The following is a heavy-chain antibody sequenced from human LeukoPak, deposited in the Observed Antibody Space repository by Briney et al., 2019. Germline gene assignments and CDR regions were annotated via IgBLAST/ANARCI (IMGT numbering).Heavy chain of an antibody. CDR3: ARSETPARIAAALE. CDR1: GYTFTSYD. CDR2: ISGYNGNT. Sequence: ASVKVSCKASGYTFTSYDISWVRQAPGQGLEWMGYISGYNGNTIYAQKVQGRVTMTRDTSTSTVYMELSSLRSEDTAVYYCARSETPARIAAALEWGQGTLVTVSS. V-gene: IGHV1-18*01. J-gene: IGHJ4*02. D-gene: IGHD6-13*01.